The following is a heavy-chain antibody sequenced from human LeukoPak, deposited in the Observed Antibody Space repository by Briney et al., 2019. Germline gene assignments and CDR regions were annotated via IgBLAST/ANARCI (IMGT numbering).Heavy chain of an antibody. V-gene: IGHV4-59*08. D-gene: IGHD4-23*01. CDR2: IYYSGST. J-gene: IGHJ4*02. Sequence: PSETLSLTCTVSGGSISSYYWSWIRQPPGKGLEWIGYIYYSGSTNYNPSLKSRVTISVDTSKNQFSLKLSSVTAADTAVYYCARLPWYGGTYFDYWGQGTLVTVSS. CDR3: ARLPWYGGTYFDY. CDR1: GGSISSYY.